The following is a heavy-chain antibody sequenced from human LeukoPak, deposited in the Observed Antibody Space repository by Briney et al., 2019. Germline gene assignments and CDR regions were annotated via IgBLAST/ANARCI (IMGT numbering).Heavy chain of an antibody. Sequence: GGSLRLSCAASGFTFSNAWMSWVRQAPGKGLEWVGRIKSKTDGGTTDYAAPVKGRFTISRDDSKNTLYLQMNSLKTEDTAVYYCTTDASGATIDLSYWGQGTLVTVSS. D-gene: IGHD5-24*01. J-gene: IGHJ4*02. CDR2: IKSKTDGGTT. V-gene: IGHV3-15*01. CDR3: TTDASGATIDLSY. CDR1: GFTFSNAW.